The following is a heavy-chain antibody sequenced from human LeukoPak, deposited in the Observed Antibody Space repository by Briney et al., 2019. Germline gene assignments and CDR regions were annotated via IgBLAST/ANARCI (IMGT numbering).Heavy chain of an antibody. J-gene: IGHJ4*02. CDR2: IYSGDRT. Sequence: GGSLRLSCAVSGFTVSSNYMSWVRQAPGKGLEWVSVIYSGDRTNYADSVKGRFTISRDNSKNTLYLQMNSLRVEDTAVYYCASGSTSSGYRPAYWGQGTLVTVSP. V-gene: IGHV3-53*01. CDR3: ASGSTSSGYRPAY. CDR1: GFTVSSNY. D-gene: IGHD3-22*01.